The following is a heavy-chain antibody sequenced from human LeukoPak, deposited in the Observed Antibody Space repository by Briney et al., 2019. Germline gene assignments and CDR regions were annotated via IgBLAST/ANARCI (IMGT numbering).Heavy chain of an antibody. D-gene: IGHD5-18*01. CDR2: IYYSGST. J-gene: IGHJ4*02. CDR3: ARSDSYGYYALY. CDR1: GGSISSYY. V-gene: IGHV4-59*08. Sequence: PSETLSLTCTVSGGSISSYYWSWIRQPPGKGLEWIGYIYYSGSTNYNPSLKSRVTISVDTSKNQFSLKLSSVTAADTAVYYCARSDSYGYYALYWGQGTPVTVSS.